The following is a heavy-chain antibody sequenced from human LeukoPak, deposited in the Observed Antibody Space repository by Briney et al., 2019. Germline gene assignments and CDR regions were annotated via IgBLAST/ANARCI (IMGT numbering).Heavy chain of an antibody. V-gene: IGHV3-30*18. CDR3: VKVGGGGDSYGRYHFDY. CDR2: ISYDGNNK. CDR1: GFSFSGYG. Sequence: GRSLRLSCAASGFSFSGYGIHWVRQAPGKGLEWVAVISYDGNNKYYADSVKGRFTVSRDNSKNTLYLQMNSLRAEDTAVYYCVKVGGGGDSYGRYHFDYWGQGTLVTVSS. J-gene: IGHJ4*02. D-gene: IGHD5-18*01.